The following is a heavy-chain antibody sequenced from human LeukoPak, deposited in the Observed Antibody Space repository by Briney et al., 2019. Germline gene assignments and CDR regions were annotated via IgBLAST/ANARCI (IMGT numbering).Heavy chain of an antibody. V-gene: IGHV3-74*01. J-gene: IGHJ4*02. CDR3: AKDGEGRYCSSTSCYDLDY. D-gene: IGHD2-2*01. CDR1: GFTFSSYW. CDR2: INTDGSST. Sequence: GGSLRLSCAASGFTFSSYWMHWARQAPGKGLVWVSRINTDGSSTIYADSVRGRFTVSRDNAQNTLYLQMNSLRAEDTAVYYCAKDGEGRYCSSTSCYDLDYWGQGTLVTVSS.